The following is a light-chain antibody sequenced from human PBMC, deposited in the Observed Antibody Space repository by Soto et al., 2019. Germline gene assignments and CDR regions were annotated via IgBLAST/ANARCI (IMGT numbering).Light chain of an antibody. V-gene: IGKV3-20*01. CDR1: QSVSSTY. CDR2: GAS. Sequence: EIVLTQSPGTLSLSPGERATLSCRASQSVSSTYLAWYQQKPGQAPRLLIYGASSRATGIPDRFSGSGSGNDFTLTISRLEPEDFAVYYCHQYGSSPRTFGQGTRLEIK. J-gene: IGKJ5*01. CDR3: HQYGSSPRT.